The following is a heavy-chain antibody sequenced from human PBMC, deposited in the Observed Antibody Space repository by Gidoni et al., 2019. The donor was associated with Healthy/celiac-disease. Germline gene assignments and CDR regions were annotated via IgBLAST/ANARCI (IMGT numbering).Heavy chain of an antibody. V-gene: IGHV1-69*04. CDR3: ARDRGSSLME. CDR1: GGTFSSYA. CDR2: VIPILGIA. Sequence: VQLVQSGAEVKQPGSSVQVSCKASGGTFSSYAISWVRKDPGQGLEWMGRVIPILGIANYAQKFQGRVTITADKSTSTAYMELSSLRSEDTAVYYCARDRGSSLMEWGQGTLVTVS. J-gene: IGHJ4*02. D-gene: IGHD6-6*01.